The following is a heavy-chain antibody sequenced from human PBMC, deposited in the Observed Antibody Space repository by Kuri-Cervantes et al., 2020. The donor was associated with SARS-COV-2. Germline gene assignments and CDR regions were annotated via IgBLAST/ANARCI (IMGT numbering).Heavy chain of an antibody. CDR3: ATDLMGRGVIRLDY. Sequence: ASAKVSCNASGYTFTGYYMHRWRQAPGQGLEWMRWFNPNSGGTNYTQKFQGRVTMTMDTSISTYYMKLSRVRSDDTAVYYCATDLMGRGVIRLDYWGKGTMVTVSS. J-gene: IGHJ4*02. CDR1: GYTFTGYY. V-gene: IGHV1-2*02. CDR2: FNPNSGGT. D-gene: IGHD3-10*01.